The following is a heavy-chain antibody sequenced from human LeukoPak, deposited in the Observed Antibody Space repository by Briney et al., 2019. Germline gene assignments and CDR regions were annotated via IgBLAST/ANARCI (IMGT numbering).Heavy chain of an antibody. J-gene: IGHJ5*02. V-gene: IGHV4-34*01. CDR1: GGSMSSYY. D-gene: IGHD3-3*01. CDR2: INHSGST. CDR3: ARSDYDFWSGPQGWFDP. Sequence: SETLSLTCTVSGGSMSSYYWSWIRQPPGKGLEWIGEINHSGSTNYNPSLKSRVTISVDTSKNQFSLKLSSVTAADTAVYYCARSDYDFWSGPQGWFDPWGQGTLVTVSS.